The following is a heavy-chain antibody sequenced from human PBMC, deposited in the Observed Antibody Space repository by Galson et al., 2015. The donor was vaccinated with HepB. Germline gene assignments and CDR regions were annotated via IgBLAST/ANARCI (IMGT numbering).Heavy chain of an antibody. CDR3: ARGLQFEEQLVSEGWDY. CDR1: GGSISSYY. J-gene: IGHJ4*02. D-gene: IGHD6-6*01. Sequence: SETLSLTCTVSGGSISSYYWSWIRQPPGKGLEWIGYIYYSGSTNYNPSLKSRVTISVDTSKNQFSLKLSSVTAADTAVYYCARGLQFEEQLVSEGWDYWGQGTLVTVSS. V-gene: IGHV4-59*01. CDR2: IYYSGST.